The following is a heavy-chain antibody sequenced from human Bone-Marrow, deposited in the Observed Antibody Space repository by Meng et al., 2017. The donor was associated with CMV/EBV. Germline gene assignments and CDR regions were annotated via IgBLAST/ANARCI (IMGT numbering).Heavy chain of an antibody. CDR1: GGTFSSYA. CDR2: IIPIFGTA. V-gene: IGHV1-69*05. Sequence: SVKVSCKASGGTFSSYAISWVRQAPGQGLEWMGGIIPIFGTANYAQKFQGRVTITTDESTSTAYMELSSLRSEDTAVYYCARARGIAAAGTQGPFDYCDQRTLVTVSS. J-gene: IGHJ4*02. CDR3: ARARGIAAAGTQGPFDY. D-gene: IGHD6-13*01.